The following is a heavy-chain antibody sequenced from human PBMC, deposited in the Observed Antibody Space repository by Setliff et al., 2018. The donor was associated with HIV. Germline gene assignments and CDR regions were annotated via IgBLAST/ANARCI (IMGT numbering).Heavy chain of an antibody. Sequence: ASETLSLTCAVYGGSFSDYSWTWIRQPPGKGLEWIGEISHSGSTNYNPSLKSRVTISVVTSKSHFSLKMTSVTAADTAIYYCARGALSLTMTKLLSFFDSWGQGTQVTVSS. CDR1: GGSFSDYS. CDR3: ARGALSLTMTKLLSFFDS. J-gene: IGHJ4*02. CDR2: ISHSGST. D-gene: IGHD3-22*01. V-gene: IGHV4-34*01.